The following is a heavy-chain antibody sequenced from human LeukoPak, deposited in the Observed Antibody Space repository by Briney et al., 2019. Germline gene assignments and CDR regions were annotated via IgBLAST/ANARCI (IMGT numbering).Heavy chain of an antibody. Sequence: PGGSLRLSCAASGFTVSSNYMSWVRQAPGKGLEWVSRVTPDGTYTNYADSVKGRFTISRDNAKNTLYLQMNSLRAEDTAVYYCAREDYRAFDIWGQGTMVTVSS. CDR2: VTPDGTYT. J-gene: IGHJ3*02. CDR1: GFTVSSNY. V-gene: IGHV3-74*01. CDR3: AREDYRAFDI. D-gene: IGHD4-11*01.